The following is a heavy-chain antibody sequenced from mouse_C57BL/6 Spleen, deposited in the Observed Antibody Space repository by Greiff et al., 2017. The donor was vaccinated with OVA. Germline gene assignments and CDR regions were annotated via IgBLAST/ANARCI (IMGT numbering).Heavy chain of an antibody. D-gene: IGHD1-1*01. CDR3: ARETTVVATEFDY. CDR1: GYSITSGYY. J-gene: IGHJ2*01. CDR2: ISYDGST. Sequence: EVQRVESGPGLVKPSQSLSLTCSVTGYSITSGYYWNWIRQFPGNKLEWMGYISYDGSTNYNPSLKNRISITRDTSKNQFFLKLNSVTTEDTATYYGARETTVVATEFDYWGQGTTLTVSS. V-gene: IGHV3-6*01.